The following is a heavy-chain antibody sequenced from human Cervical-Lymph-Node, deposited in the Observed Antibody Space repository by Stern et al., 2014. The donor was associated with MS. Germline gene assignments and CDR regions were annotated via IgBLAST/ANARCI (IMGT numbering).Heavy chain of an antibody. D-gene: IGHD1-26*01. Sequence: QVQLVQSGAEVKKPGASGKVSCKASGGTFSSYAISWVRQSPGQGLEWTGGIIPICGTANSAQKFQGRVTIAADESTSTAYMELSSLRSEDTAVYYCARVELKEGLVRGMDVWGQGTTVTVSS. CDR3: ARVELKEGLVRGMDV. J-gene: IGHJ6*02. CDR2: IIPICGTA. CDR1: GGTFSSYA. V-gene: IGHV1-69*01.